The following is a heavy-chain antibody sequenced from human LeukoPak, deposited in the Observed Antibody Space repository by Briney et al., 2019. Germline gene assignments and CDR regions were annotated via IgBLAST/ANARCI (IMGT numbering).Heavy chain of an antibody. D-gene: IGHD3-16*01. CDR3: AKDLNLMITFGGGVDY. Sequence: PGGSLRLSCAASGFTFSSYGMHWVRQAPGKGLEWVAFIRYDGSNKYYADSVKGRFTISRDNSKNTLYLQMNSLRAEDTAVYYCAKDLNLMITFGGGVDYWGQGTLVTVSS. CDR2: IRYDGSNK. V-gene: IGHV3-30*02. J-gene: IGHJ4*02. CDR1: GFTFSSYG.